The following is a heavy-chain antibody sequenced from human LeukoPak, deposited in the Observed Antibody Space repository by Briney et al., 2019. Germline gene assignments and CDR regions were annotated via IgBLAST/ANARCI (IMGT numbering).Heavy chain of an antibody. CDR1: GYTYTSYG. V-gene: IGHV1-69*13. J-gene: IGHJ3*02. Sequence: GASVKVSCKASGYTYTSYGISWVRQAPGQGLEWMGGIIPIFGTANYAQKFQGRVTITADESTSTAYMELSSLRSEDTAVYYCARALSSSSEDDAFDIWGQGTMVTVSS. CDR3: ARALSSSSEDDAFDI. CDR2: IIPIFGTA. D-gene: IGHD6-6*01.